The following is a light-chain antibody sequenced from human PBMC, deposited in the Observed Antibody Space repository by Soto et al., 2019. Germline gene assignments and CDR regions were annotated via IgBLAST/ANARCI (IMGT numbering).Light chain of an antibody. J-gene: IGLJ3*02. Sequence: QSVLTQSPSASGSPGQSVTISCTGTSSDVGNYKYVSWYQQHPGKAPKLMIYEVSKRPSGVPDRFSGSKSGNTASLTVSGLKVEDEADYYCISYAGSNLWVFGGGTKLTVL. CDR1: SSDVGNYKY. CDR3: ISYAGSNLWV. CDR2: EVS. V-gene: IGLV2-8*01.